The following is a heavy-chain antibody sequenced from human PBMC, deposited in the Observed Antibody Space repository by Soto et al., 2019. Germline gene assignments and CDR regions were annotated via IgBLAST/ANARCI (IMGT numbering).Heavy chain of an antibody. Sequence: QVQLQESGPGLVKPSETLPLTCTVSGGSISSLYWSWIRQPPGEGLEWIGYIFHSGSTNFNPSLKSRVTISVDTSKNQFSLKLTSVTAADTAVYYCARAWYYYDRSGFYHAFDIWGQGTMVTVSS. CDR3: ARAWYYYDRSGFYHAFDI. CDR2: IFHSGST. D-gene: IGHD3-22*01. V-gene: IGHV4-59*11. CDR1: GGSISSLY. J-gene: IGHJ3*02.